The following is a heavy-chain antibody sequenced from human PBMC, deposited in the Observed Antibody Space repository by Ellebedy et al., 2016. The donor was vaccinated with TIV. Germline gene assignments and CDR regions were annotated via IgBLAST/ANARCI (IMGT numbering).Heavy chain of an antibody. CDR1: GGGISGSGHY. V-gene: IGHV4-39*01. D-gene: IGHD5-24*01. J-gene: IGHJ4*02. Sequence: SETLSLTCSVSGGGISGSGHYWGWVRQSPGKGLEWIGNIYHTGDAYYNLSLKSRVTISLDMSENQFSLRLRSVTAAETDMYYCVSSVGMATRFDYWGRGTQVTGSS. CDR3: VSSVGMATRFDY. CDR2: IYHTGDA.